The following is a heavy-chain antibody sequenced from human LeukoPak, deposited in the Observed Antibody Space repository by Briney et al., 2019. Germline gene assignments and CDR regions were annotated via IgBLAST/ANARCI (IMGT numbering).Heavy chain of an antibody. V-gene: IGHV3-30*02. CDR2: IQYDGSNQ. Sequence: GGSLRLSCAASGFSFTSYGMHWVRQAPGKGLEWVAYIQYDGSNQQYADSVKGRFSISRDSSKNILNLQMNSVRGDDTAVYYCAKDRCSNGIGCYYYYMDVWGKGTTVTIYS. J-gene: IGHJ6*03. CDR3: AKDRCSNGIGCYYYYMDV. CDR1: GFSFTSYG. D-gene: IGHD2-8*01.